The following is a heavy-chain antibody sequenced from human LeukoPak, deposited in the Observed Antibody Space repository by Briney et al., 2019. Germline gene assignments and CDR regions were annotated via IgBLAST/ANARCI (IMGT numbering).Heavy chain of an antibody. CDR3: SRSLLYGGFDY. V-gene: IGHV4-59*12. CDR2: ISYSGGA. CDR1: GDSMKNYY. D-gene: IGHD4-23*01. J-gene: IGHJ4*02. Sequence: PSETLSLTCNVSGDSMKNYYWSWVRQPPGKGLEWIGFISYSGGANYNPSLKSRVTVLVDTSKNHFSLTLSSATAADTAVYYCSRSLLYGGFDYWGRGTLVIASS.